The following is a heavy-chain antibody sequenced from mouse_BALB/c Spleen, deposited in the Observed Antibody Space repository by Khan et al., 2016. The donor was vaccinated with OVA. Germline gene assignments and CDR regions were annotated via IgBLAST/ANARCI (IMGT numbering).Heavy chain of an antibody. V-gene: IGHV1S22*01. CDR2: IYPGCGST. D-gene: IGHD2-14*01. J-gene: IGHJ2*01. CDR3: TRGEYDGDY. CDR1: GYTFTSYW. Sequence: LQQSGSELVRPGASVKLSCKASGYTFTSYWMHWVKQRPGQGLEWIGNIYPGCGSTNYDEKFKSKATLTVDTSSSTAYMQLSSLTSEDSAVYYCTRGEYDGDYWGQGTTLTVSS.